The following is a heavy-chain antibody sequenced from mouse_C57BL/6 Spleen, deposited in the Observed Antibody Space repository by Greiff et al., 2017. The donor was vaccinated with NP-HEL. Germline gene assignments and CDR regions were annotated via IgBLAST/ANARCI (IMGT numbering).Heavy chain of an antibody. CDR1: GFTFSSYA. CDR2: ISAGGSYT. J-gene: IGHJ3*01. V-gene: IGHV5-4*03. Sequence: EVKLVESGGGLVKPGGSLKLSCAASGFTFSSYAMSWVRQTPEKRLEWVATISAGGSYTYYPDNVKGRFTISRDNAKNTLYLQLSHLKSEDTAMYYCARVDYDVRAWFAYWGQGTLVTVSA. D-gene: IGHD2-4*01. CDR3: ARVDYDVRAWFAY.